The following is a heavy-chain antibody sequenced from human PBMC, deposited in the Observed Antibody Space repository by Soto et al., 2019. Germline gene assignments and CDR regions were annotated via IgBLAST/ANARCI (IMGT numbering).Heavy chain of an antibody. J-gene: IGHJ4*02. Sequence: SQTLSLTCAISGDSVSSYTAAWNWIRQSPSRGLEWLGRTYYRSKWYNDYTVSLKSRITTNADTSKNQFSLQLNSVTPEDTAVYYCARYSSGYYPTRHHYLDSWGQGTLVTVSS. V-gene: IGHV6-1*01. CDR3: ARYSSGYYPTRHHYLDS. CDR2: TYYRSKWYN. D-gene: IGHD6-19*01. CDR1: GDSVSSYTAA.